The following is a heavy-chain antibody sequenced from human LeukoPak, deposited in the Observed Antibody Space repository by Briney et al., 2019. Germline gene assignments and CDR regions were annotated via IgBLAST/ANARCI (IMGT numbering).Heavy chain of an antibody. CDR2: ISYDGSNK. CDR3: ASPPPDSNSWYYFDY. V-gene: IGHV3-30*04. J-gene: IGHJ4*02. Sequence: GTSLRLSCAASGFTFSSYAMHWVRQAPGKGLEWVAVISYDGSNKYYADSVKGRFTISRDNSKNTRYLQMNSLRAEDTAVYYCASPPPDSNSWYYFDYWGQGTLVTVSS. D-gene: IGHD6-13*01. CDR1: GFTFSSYA.